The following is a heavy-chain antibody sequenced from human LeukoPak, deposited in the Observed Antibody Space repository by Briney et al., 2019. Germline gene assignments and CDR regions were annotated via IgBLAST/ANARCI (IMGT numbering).Heavy chain of an antibody. V-gene: IGHV4-59*01. Sequence: SETLSLTCTVSGGSISSYYWSWIRQPPGKGLEWIGYIYYSGSTNYNPSLKSRVTISVDTSKNQFSLKLSSVTAADTAVYYCARRYDYYDSSGSHYYYGMDVWGQGTTVTVSS. CDR1: GGSISSYY. J-gene: IGHJ6*02. CDR3: ARRYDYYDSSGSHYYYGMDV. D-gene: IGHD3-22*01. CDR2: IYYSGST.